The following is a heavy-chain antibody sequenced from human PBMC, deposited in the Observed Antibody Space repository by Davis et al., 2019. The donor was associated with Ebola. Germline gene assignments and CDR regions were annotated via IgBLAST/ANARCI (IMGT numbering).Heavy chain of an antibody. CDR2: INRSGST. V-gene: IGHV4-34*01. J-gene: IGHJ6*02. CDR3: ARGAVGASFSYYYYYGMDV. D-gene: IGHD1-26*01. Sequence: MPSETLSPTCAVYGGSFSGYYWRWIRQPPGKGLEWVGEINRSGSTNYNPSLKSRVTISIDTSKNQFSLKLSSVTAADTAVYYCARGAVGASFSYYYYYGMDVWGQGTTVTVSS. CDR1: GGSFSGYY.